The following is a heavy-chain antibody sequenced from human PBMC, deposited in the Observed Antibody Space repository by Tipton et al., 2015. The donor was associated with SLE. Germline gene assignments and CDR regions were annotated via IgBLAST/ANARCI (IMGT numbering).Heavy chain of an antibody. CDR3: ARDGYSSSGYFDY. CDR2: IYYSGST. D-gene: IGHD6-13*01. J-gene: IGHJ4*02. V-gene: IGHV4-39*07. CDR1: GGSISSSSYY. Sequence: TLSLTCTVSGGSISSSSYYWGWIRPPPGKGLEWIGSIYYSGSTYYNPSLKSRVTISVDTSKNQFSLKLSSVTAADTAVYYCARDGYSSSGYFDYWGQGTLVTVSS.